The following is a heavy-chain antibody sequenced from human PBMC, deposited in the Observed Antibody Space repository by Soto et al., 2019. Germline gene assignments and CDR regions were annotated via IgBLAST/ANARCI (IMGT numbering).Heavy chain of an antibody. J-gene: IGHJ6*02. D-gene: IGHD3-3*01. Sequence: GGSLRLSCAASGFTFSSYAMHWVRQAPGKGLEWVAVISYDGSNKYYADSVKGRFTISRDNSKNTLYLQMNSLRAEDTAVYYCARETISDTYGMDVWGQGTTVTVSS. CDR1: GFTFSSYA. CDR2: ISYDGSNK. CDR3: ARETISDTYGMDV. V-gene: IGHV3-30-3*01.